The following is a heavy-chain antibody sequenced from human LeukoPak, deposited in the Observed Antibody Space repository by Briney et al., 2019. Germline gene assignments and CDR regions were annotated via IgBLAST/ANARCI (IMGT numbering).Heavy chain of an antibody. CDR1: GFTFSSYW. Sequence: GGSLRLSCAASGFTFSSYWMTWARQGPGKGLEWVANIKPDGSLIYYVDSVKGRFTISRDNAKDTLYLQMNSLRAEDTAVYYCARDRPLRFLEWLLSCWGQGTLVTVSS. D-gene: IGHD3-3*01. V-gene: IGHV3-7*01. CDR3: ARDRPLRFLEWLLSC. J-gene: IGHJ4*02. CDR2: IKPDGSLI.